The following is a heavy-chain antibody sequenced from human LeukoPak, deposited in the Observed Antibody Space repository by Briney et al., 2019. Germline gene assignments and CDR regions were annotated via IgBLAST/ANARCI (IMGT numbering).Heavy chain of an antibody. CDR3: AKAPRNSSTMLDY. D-gene: IGHD6-13*01. CDR2: INPSDGSI. CDR1: GYTFTSYD. J-gene: IGHJ4*02. V-gene: IGHV1-46*01. Sequence: ASVKVSCKASGYTFTSYDINWVRQATGQGLEWMGLINPSDGSIAYAHRFQGRVAMTRDTSTSIVYMDLSSLRSEDTAVYYCAKAPRNSSTMLDYWGQGTLLTVSS.